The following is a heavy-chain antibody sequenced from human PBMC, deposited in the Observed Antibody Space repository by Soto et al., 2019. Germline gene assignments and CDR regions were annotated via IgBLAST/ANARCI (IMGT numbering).Heavy chain of an antibody. Sequence: PSETLSLTCTVSGGSISSGGYYWSWIRQHPGKGLEWIGYIYYSGSTYYNPSLKSRVTISVDTSKNQFSLKLSSVTAADTAVYYCARNVLRFLEWLSQDNWFDPWGQGTLVTVSS. V-gene: IGHV4-31*03. D-gene: IGHD3-3*01. CDR2: IYYSGST. CDR1: GGSISSGGYY. CDR3: ARNVLRFLEWLSQDNWFDP. J-gene: IGHJ5*02.